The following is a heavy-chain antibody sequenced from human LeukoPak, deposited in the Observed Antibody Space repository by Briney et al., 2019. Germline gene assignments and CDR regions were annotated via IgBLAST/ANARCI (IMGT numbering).Heavy chain of an antibody. V-gene: IGHV3-53*01. CDR3: ARDLAVAGSY. CDR2: ISSGGTGGKT. D-gene: IGHD6-19*01. J-gene: IGHJ4*02. Sequence: GGSLRLSCVVSGFSVSSNYMSWVRQAPGKGLEWVSVISSGGTGGKTHYADSVKDRFTISRDNSKNTLFLQMNSLRAEDTAVYYCARDLAVAGSYWGQGTLVTVSS. CDR1: GFSVSSNY.